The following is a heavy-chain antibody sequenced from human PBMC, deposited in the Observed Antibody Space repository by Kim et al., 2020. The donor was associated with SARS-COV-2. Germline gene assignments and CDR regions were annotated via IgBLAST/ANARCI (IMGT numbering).Heavy chain of an antibody. D-gene: IGHD2-15*01. V-gene: IGHV3-30*07. J-gene: IGHJ4*02. CDR3: AREDLPYCSGSSCYLDY. Sequence: VKGRFTISRDNSKNTLYLQMNSLRAEDTAVYYCAREDLPYCSGSSCYLDYWGQGTLVTVSS.